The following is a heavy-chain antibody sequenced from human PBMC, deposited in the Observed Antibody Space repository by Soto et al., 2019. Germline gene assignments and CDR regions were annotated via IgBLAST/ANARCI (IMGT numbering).Heavy chain of an antibody. CDR2: IYYSGST. Sequence: LSLTCTVSGGSIGSGGYYWSWIRQHPGKGLEWIGYIYYSGSTYYNPSLKSRVTISVDTSKNQFSLELSSVTAADTAVYYCARRYCSSTSCYSRNWFDPWGQGTLVTVSS. J-gene: IGHJ5*02. CDR1: GGSIGSGGYY. D-gene: IGHD2-2*01. V-gene: IGHV4-31*03. CDR3: ARRYCSSTSCYSRNWFDP.